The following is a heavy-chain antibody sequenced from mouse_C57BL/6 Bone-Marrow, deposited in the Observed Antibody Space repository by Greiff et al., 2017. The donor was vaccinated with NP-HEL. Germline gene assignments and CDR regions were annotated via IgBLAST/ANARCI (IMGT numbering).Heavy chain of an antibody. D-gene: IGHD3-1*01. CDR3: ARDRGTSWYFAV. J-gene: IGHJ1*03. V-gene: IGHV5-4*01. Sequence: EVQLVESGGGLVKPGGSLKLSCAASGFTFSSYAMSWVRQTPEQRLEWVATISDGGSYTYYPDNVKGRFTISRDTAKNNPYLQLSHLKSEDTAKYCCARDRGTSWYFAVWGTGTTVTVSS. CDR2: ISDGGSYT. CDR1: GFTFSSYA.